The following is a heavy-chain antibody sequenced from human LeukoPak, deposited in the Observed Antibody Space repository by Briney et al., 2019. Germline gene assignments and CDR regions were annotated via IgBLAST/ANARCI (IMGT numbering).Heavy chain of an antibody. Sequence: PSETLSLTCTVSGGSISSTIYYWGWIRQPPGKGLEWIGYIFYSGSTYYNPSLKSRVTISVDTSKNQFTLRLSSVTPADTAVYYCATYESGNYGRLDYWGQGTLVTVSS. CDR2: IFYSGST. J-gene: IGHJ4*02. CDR1: GGSISSTIYY. V-gene: IGHV4-39*01. D-gene: IGHD1-26*01. CDR3: ATYESGNYGRLDY.